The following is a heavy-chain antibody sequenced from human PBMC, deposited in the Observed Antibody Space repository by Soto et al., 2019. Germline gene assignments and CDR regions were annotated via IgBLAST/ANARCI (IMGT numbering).Heavy chain of an antibody. D-gene: IGHD6-13*01. V-gene: IGHV1-18*01. Sequence: GASVKVSCKASGYTFTSYGISWVRQAPGQGLEWMGWISACNGNTNYAQKFQGRVTITRDTSASTAYMELSSLRSEDTAVYYCAREQQLPTSYYYYGMDVWGQGTTVTVSS. J-gene: IGHJ6*02. CDR3: AREQQLPTSYYYYGMDV. CDR2: ISACNGNT. CDR1: GYTFTSYG.